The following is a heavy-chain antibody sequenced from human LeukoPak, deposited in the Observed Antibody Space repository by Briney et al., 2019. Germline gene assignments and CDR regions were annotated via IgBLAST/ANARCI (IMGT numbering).Heavy chain of an antibody. D-gene: IGHD3-10*01. J-gene: IGHJ4*02. CDR1: GYSISSGYY. Sequence: SETLSLTCTVSGYSISSGYYWGWIRQPPGKGLEWIGIIYHSGSTYYNPSLESRVVISIDKSKNQFSLKLRSVTAADTAVYYCASRGGGDRGFDYWGQGTLVTVSS. V-gene: IGHV4-38-2*02. CDR2: IYHSGST. CDR3: ASRGGGDRGFDY.